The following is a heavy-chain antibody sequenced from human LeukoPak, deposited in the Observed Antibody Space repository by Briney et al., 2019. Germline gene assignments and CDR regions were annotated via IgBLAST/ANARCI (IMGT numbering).Heavy chain of an antibody. Sequence: ASVKVSCKVSGYTLTELSMHWVRQAPGKGLEWMGGFDPEDGETIYAQKFQGRVTMTEDTSTDTAYMELSSLRSEDTAVYYCASREYYDFWSGYSNNWFDPWGQGTLVTVSS. J-gene: IGHJ5*02. V-gene: IGHV1-24*01. CDR2: FDPEDGET. D-gene: IGHD3-3*01. CDR1: GYTLTELS. CDR3: ASREYYDFWSGYSNNWFDP.